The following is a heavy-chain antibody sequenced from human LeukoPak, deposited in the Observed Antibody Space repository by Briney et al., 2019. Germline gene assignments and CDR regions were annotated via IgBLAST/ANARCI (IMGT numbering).Heavy chain of an antibody. CDR3: ARVVDSTRAFHV. J-gene: IGHJ3*01. D-gene: IGHD2-21*01. Sequence: GGSLRLSCAASGFTVSNNFMSWVRQAPGQGLEWVSLISGGGGTYYAASVKGRFTISRGNSENSLYLQMNSLRPEDTAAYYCARVVDSTRAFHVWGQGTLVIVSS. CDR2: ISGGGGT. CDR1: GFTVSNNF. V-gene: IGHV3-66*01.